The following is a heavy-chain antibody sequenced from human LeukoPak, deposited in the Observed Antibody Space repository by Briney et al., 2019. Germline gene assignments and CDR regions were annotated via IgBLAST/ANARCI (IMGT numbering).Heavy chain of an antibody. J-gene: IGHJ4*02. CDR3: ARRLRTYDYRGNSFDY. Sequence: PGGSLRLSCAASGFTFSSYEMNWVRQAPAKGLEWVSYISSSGSTIYYADSVRGRFTISRDNAKNSLYLQMNSLRAEDTAVYFCARRLRTYDYRGNSFDYWGQGTLVTVSS. D-gene: IGHD4-23*01. CDR2: ISSSGSTI. V-gene: IGHV3-48*03. CDR1: GFTFSSYE.